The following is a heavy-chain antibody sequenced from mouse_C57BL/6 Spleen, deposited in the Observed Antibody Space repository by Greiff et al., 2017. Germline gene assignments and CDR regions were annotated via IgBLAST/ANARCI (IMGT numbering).Heavy chain of an antibody. CDR3: ARRYYGSSGYVEV. V-gene: IGHV1-26*01. CDR1: GYTFTDYY. D-gene: IGHD1-1*01. Sequence: VQLQQSGPELVKPGASVKISCKASGYTFTDYYMNWVKQSHGKSLEWIGDINPNNGGTSFNQKFKGKATLTVDKSSSTSYMELRSLTSECSAVYYCARRYYGSSGYVEVWGTGTTVTVSS. CDR2: INPNNGGT. J-gene: IGHJ1*03.